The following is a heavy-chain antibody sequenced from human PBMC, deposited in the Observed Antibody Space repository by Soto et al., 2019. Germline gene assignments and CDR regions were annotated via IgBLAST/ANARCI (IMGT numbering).Heavy chain of an antibody. CDR1: GFTFSSYA. J-gene: IGHJ4*02. D-gene: IGHD6-13*01. CDR3: AKHGYSSSWFSY. Sequence: GGSLRLPCAASGFTFSSYAMSWVRQAPGKGLEWVSSVTSSGGSKYYADSVKGRFTISRDNSRTTLYLQLNSLRADDTALYYCAKHGYSSSWFSYWGQGALVTVSS. V-gene: IGHV3-23*01. CDR2: VTSSGGSK.